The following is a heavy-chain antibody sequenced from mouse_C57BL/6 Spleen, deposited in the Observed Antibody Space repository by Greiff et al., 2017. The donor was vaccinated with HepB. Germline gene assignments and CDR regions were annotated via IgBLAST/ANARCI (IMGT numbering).Heavy chain of an antibody. CDR1: GFTFSDYY. CDR3: ARRGSPAMDY. Sequence: EVMLVESGGGLVQPGGSLKLSCAASGFTFSDYYMYWVRQTPEKRLEWVAYISNGGGSTYYPDTVKGRFTISRDNAKNTLYLQMSRLKSEDTAMYYCARRGSPAMDYWGQGTSVTVSS. D-gene: IGHD6-1*01. CDR2: ISNGGGST. J-gene: IGHJ4*01. V-gene: IGHV5-12*01.